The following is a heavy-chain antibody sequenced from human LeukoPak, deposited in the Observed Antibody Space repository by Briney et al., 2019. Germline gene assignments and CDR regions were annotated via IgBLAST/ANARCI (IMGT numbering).Heavy chain of an antibody. CDR1: GGSISSYY. J-gene: IGHJ4*02. D-gene: IGHD3-10*01. V-gene: IGHV4-59*01. CDR2: IYYSGST. Sequence: PSETLSLTCTVSGGSISSYYWSWIRQPPGKGLEWIGYIYYSGSTNYNPSLKGRVTISVDTSKNQFSLKLSSVTAADTAVYYCARDITMVRGPGLWGQGTLVTVSS. CDR3: ARDITMVRGPGL.